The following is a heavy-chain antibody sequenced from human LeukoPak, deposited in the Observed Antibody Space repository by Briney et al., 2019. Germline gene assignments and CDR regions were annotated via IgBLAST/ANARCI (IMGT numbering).Heavy chain of an antibody. V-gene: IGHV3-21*01. J-gene: IGHJ5*02. CDR1: GFTFSSYS. D-gene: IGHD6-19*01. CDR2: ISSSSSYI. Sequence: GGSLRLSCAASGFTFSSYSMNWVRQAPGKGLEWVSSISSSSSYIYYADSVKGRFTISRDNAKNSLYLQMNSLRAEDTAVYYRARVAVAGTNWFDPWGQGTLVTVSS. CDR3: ARVAVAGTNWFDP.